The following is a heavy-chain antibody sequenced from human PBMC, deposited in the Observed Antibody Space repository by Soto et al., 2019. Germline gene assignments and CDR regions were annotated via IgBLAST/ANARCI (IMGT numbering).Heavy chain of an antibody. V-gene: IGHV4-31*03. CDR1: GGSISSGGQY. Sequence: QVQLKESGPGLVKPSQTLSLTCTVSGGSISSGGQYWSWIRQHPGKGLEWIGYIYDSGSTYYNPSLRSRVTIPVDTCKKQFSLKLRSVTAADAAVYYCARAAAEYDFDYWGQGTRVTVSS. CDR2: IYDSGST. CDR3: ARAAAEYDFDY. D-gene: IGHD6-13*01. J-gene: IGHJ4*02.